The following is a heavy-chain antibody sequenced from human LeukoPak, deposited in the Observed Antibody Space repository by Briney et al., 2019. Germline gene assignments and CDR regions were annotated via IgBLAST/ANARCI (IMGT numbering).Heavy chain of an antibody. Sequence: PSETLSLTCTVSGGPINNYYWSWIRQPAGKGLEWIGRIYSSGTTNYNPSLNSRITMSVDTSKNQFSLKLSSVTAADTAVYYCARGSSGWYSIDYWGQGTLVTVSS. CDR3: ARGSSGWYSIDY. J-gene: IGHJ4*02. D-gene: IGHD6-19*01. CDR1: GGPINNYY. V-gene: IGHV4-4*07. CDR2: IYSSGTT.